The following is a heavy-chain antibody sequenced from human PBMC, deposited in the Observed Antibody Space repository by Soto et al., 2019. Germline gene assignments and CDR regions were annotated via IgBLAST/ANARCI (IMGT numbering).Heavy chain of an antibody. J-gene: IGHJ3*02. V-gene: IGHV4-31*03. CDR2: IYYSGST. D-gene: IGHD3-22*01. CDR1: GGSISSGGYY. Sequence: KTSETLSLTCTVSGGSISSGGYYWSWIRQHPGKGLEWIGYIYYSGSTYYNPSLKSRVTISVDTSKNQFSLKLSSVTAADTAVYYCARSYGSGYYGAFDIWGQGTMVTVSS. CDR3: ARSYGSGYYGAFDI.